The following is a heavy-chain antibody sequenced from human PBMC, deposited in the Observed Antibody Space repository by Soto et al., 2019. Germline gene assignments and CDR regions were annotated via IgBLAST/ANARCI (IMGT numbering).Heavy chain of an antibody. Sequence: SETLSLTCAVYGGSFSGYYWSWIRQPPGKGLEWIGEINHSGSTNYNPSLKSRVTISVDTSKNQFSLKLSSVTAADTAVYYCARASQLVTYYYGMDVWGQGTTVTVSS. D-gene: IGHD6-6*01. CDR3: ARASQLVTYYYGMDV. V-gene: IGHV4-34*01. CDR2: INHSGST. J-gene: IGHJ6*02. CDR1: GGSFSGYY.